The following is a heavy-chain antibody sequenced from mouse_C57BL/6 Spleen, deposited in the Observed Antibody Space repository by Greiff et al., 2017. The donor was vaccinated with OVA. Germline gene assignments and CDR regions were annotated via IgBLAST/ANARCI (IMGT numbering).Heavy chain of an antibody. V-gene: IGHV1-64*01. D-gene: IGHD2-13*01. CDR1: GYTFTSYW. Sequence: VQLQQPGAELVKPGASVKLSCTASGYTFTSYWMPWVKQRPGQGLEWIGMINPNSGSTNYTERLKGKATLTVDKASNTAYMQLSSLTSEDSAVYYCARRADYWHYMDYWGQGTTLTVSS. CDR2: INPNSGST. J-gene: IGHJ2*01. CDR3: ARRADYWHYMDY.